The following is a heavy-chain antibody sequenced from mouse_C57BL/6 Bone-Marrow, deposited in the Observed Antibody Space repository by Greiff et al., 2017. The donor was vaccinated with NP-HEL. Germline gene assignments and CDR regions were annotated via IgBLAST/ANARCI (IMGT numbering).Heavy chain of an antibody. CDR2: IYPRSGNT. CDR1: GYTFTSYG. Sequence: QVQLQQSGAELARPGASVKLSCKASGYTFTSYGISWVKQRTGQGLEWIGEIYPRSGNTYYNEKFKGKATLTADKSSSTAYMELRSLTSEDSAVYFCARDEEWSGAMDYWGQGTSVTVSS. V-gene: IGHV1-81*01. D-gene: IGHD1-1*02. J-gene: IGHJ4*01. CDR3: ARDEEWSGAMDY.